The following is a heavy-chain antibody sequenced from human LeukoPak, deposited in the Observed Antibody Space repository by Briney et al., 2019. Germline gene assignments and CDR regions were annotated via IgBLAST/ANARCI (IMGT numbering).Heavy chain of an antibody. D-gene: IGHD2-2*01. J-gene: IGHJ4*02. CDR3: ARGYCSSTSCYGGSY. V-gene: IGHV7-4-1*02. CDR1: GYTFTGYY. CDR2: INTNTGNP. Sequence: GASVKVSCKASGYTFTGYYMYWVRQAPGQGLEWMGWINTNTGNPTYAQGFTGRFVFSLDTSVSTAYLQISSLKAEDTAVYYCARGYCSSTSCYGGSYWGQGTLVTVSS.